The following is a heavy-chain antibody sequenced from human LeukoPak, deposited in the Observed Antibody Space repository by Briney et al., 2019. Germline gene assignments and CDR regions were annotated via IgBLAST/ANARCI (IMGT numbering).Heavy chain of an antibody. CDR1: GFTFSDYD. D-gene: IGHD6-19*01. CDR2: ISTSSTTI. J-gene: IGHJ4*02. V-gene: IGHV3-48*04. CDR3: ARGPYTNGHYFDY. Sequence: GGSLRLSCAAPGFTFSDYDMNWVRQAPGKGLEWVSYISTSSTTIYYADSMKGRFTISRDNARNSLYLQMNSLRAEDTAVYYCARGPYTNGHYFDYWGQGTLATVSS.